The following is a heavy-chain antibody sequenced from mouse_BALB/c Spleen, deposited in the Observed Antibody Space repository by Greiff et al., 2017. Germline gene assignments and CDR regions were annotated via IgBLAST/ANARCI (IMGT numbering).Heavy chain of an antibody. J-gene: IGHJ4*01. CDR3: AREYYGNYGAMDD. CDR2: IWAGGST. CDR1: GFSLTSYG. Sequence: QVQLKESGPGLVAPSQSLSITCTASGFSLTSYGVHWVRQPPGKGLEWLGVIWAGGSTNYDAALMSRLSISKENAKSHVFLKMNSLQTDDTAMYDCAREYYGNYGAMDDWGQGTSVTVSS. V-gene: IGHV2-9*02. D-gene: IGHD2-1*01.